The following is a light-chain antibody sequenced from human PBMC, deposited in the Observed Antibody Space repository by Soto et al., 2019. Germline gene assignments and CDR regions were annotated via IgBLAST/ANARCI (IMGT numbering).Light chain of an antibody. CDR2: VAS. V-gene: IGKV3-15*01. J-gene: IGKJ1*01. Sequence: EIVMTQSPATLSVSPGERATLSCRASQSVSSNLAWYQQKPGQAPRLLIYVASTRATGIPARFSGSGSGTEFTLTISSLQSEDFAVYYCQQYNNLSRTFGQGNKVEIK. CDR1: QSVSSN. CDR3: QQYNNLSRT.